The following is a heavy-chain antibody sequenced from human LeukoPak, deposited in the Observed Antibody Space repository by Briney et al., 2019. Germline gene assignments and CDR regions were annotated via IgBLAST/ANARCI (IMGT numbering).Heavy chain of an antibody. J-gene: IGHJ4*02. CDR1: GFSFSSYG. CDR2: ISSRSSTI. CDR3: ARGEDY. Sequence: PGRSLRLSCVASGFSFSSYGMHWVRQAPGKGLEWVSYISSRSSTIYYTDSVKGRFTVSRDNAKNSLNLQMNSLRDEDTAVYYCARGEDYWGQGTLVTVSS. V-gene: IGHV3-48*02.